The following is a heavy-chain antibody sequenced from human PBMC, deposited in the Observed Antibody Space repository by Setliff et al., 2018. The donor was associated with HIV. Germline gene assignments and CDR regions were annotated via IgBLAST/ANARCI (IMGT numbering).Heavy chain of an antibody. V-gene: IGHV1-69*13. J-gene: IGHJ5*02. CDR2: IIPIVGTA. Sequence: SVKVSCKASGGTFSSFSSKAISWVRQAPGQGLEWMGGIIPIVGTADYAQKFQGRVTVTADESTSTAYLELTSLRPEDTAVYYCARDLPTVVPSWFDPWGQGTLVTVSS. D-gene: IGHD4-17*01. CDR1: GGTFSSFSSKA. CDR3: ARDLPTVVPSWFDP.